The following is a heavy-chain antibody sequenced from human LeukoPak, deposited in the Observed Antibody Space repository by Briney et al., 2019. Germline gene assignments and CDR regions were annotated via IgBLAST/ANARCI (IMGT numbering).Heavy chain of an antibody. CDR2: ISAYNGNT. CDR3: TSTGYSGHDPLHY. J-gene: IGHJ4*02. CDR1: GYTFTSYG. D-gene: IGHD5-12*01. V-gene: IGHV1-18*01. Sequence: ASVKVSCKASGYTFTSYGISWVRQAPGQGLEWMGWISAYNGNTKYAQTLQGRVTMTTDTSTSTAYMELRSLRSDDTAVYYCTSTGYSGHDPLHYWGQGTLVTVSS.